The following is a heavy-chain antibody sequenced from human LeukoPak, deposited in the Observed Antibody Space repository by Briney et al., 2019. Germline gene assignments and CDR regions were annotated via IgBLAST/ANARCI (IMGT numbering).Heavy chain of an antibody. J-gene: IGHJ3*02. CDR3: ALRGSYYDSSGYRSVGAFDI. Sequence: PSQTLSLTCTVSGGSISSGDYYWSWIRQPPGKGLEWIGYIYYSGSTYYNPSLKSRVTISVDTSKNQFSLKLSSVTAADTAVHYCALRGSYYDSSGYRSVGAFDIWGQGTMVTVSS. D-gene: IGHD3-22*01. V-gene: IGHV4-30-4*01. CDR1: GGSISSGDYY. CDR2: IYYSGST.